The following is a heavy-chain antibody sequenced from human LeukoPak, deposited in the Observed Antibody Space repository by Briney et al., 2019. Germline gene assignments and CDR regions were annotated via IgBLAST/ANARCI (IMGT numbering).Heavy chain of an antibody. V-gene: IGHV3-9*01. CDR3: AKLGGSFDI. D-gene: IGHD3-16*01. CDR2: ISWNGGLK. J-gene: IGHJ3*02. CDR1: GFTFDNYA. Sequence: GRSLRLSCAASGFTFDNYAMHWVRQAPGKSLEWVSYISWNGGLKGYADSVKGRFTISRDNAKNSLVLQMNSLTTEDTALYYCAKLGGSFDIWGQGTMVVVSS.